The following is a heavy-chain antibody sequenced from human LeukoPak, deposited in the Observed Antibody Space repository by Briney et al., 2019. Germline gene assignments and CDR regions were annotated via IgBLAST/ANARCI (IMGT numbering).Heavy chain of an antibody. J-gene: IGHJ4*02. V-gene: IGHV3-7*01. CDR2: INKDGSEI. CDR3: ARDKVTY. Sequence: PGGSLRLSCAASGFTFSNYWMSWVRQAPGKGLEWVAHINKDGSEIYYVDSVKGRFTISRDNAKSSLSLQMNSQRVEDTAVYYCARDKVTYWGQGSLVTVSS. CDR1: GFTFSNYW.